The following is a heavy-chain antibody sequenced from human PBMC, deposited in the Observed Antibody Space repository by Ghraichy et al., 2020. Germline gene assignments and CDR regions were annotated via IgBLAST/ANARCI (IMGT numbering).Heavy chain of an antibody. D-gene: IGHD6-13*01. CDR3: ARGRRTKQQHSRHFDL. J-gene: IGHJ2*01. Sequence: SETLSLTCAVYGGSFSGYYWSWIRQPPGKGLEWIGEINHSGSTNYNPSLKSRVTISVDTSKNQFSLKLSSVTAADTAVYHCARGRRTKQQHSRHFDLWGRGTLVTVSS. V-gene: IGHV4-34*01. CDR2: INHSGST. CDR1: GGSFSGYY.